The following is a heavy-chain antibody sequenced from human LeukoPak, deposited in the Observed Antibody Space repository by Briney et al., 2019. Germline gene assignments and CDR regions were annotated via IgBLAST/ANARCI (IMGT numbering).Heavy chain of an antibody. D-gene: IGHD2-8*01. V-gene: IGHV4-59*01. J-gene: IGHJ6*03. CDR2: IYYSGST. Sequence: SETLSLTCTVSGGSISSYYWSWIRQPPGKGLEWIGYIYYSGSTNYNPSLKSRVTISVDTSKNQFSLKLSSVTAADTAVYYCARMGVYYYYYYMDVWGKGTPVTVSS. CDR1: GGSISSYY. CDR3: ARMGVYYYYYYMDV.